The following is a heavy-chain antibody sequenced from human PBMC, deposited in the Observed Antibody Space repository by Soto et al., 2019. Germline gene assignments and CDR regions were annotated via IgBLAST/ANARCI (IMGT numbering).Heavy chain of an antibody. Sequence: QVRLVESGGGVVQPGRSLRLSCAASGFIFSSYPMHWVRQAPGKGLEWVALISDDGNTKYYADSVKGRFTISRDKSKNTLYLQMNSLSAEDTAVYYCPRADVTVTLSVFDPWGQGTLVTVSS. D-gene: IGHD4-17*01. CDR1: GFIFSSYP. CDR3: PRADVTVTLSVFDP. CDR2: ISDDGNTK. V-gene: IGHV3-30-3*01. J-gene: IGHJ5*02.